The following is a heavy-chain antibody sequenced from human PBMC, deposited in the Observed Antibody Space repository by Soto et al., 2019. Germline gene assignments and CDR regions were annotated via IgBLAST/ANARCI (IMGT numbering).Heavy chain of an antibody. CDR1: GSTFGRVV. V-gene: IGHV3-33*01. CDR2: IWHDGSDI. Sequence: QVQLMESGGGVVQPGRSLRLSCGGPGSTFGRVVMHWAGKAPGKGLEWVELIWHDGSDISYGDSVKGRFTISRDNSKNTLYLEMNSLRADDTAVYYCARNLDDTATNYAMDVWGHGTTVIVSS. J-gene: IGHJ6*02. CDR3: ARNLDDTATNYAMDV. D-gene: IGHD5-18*01.